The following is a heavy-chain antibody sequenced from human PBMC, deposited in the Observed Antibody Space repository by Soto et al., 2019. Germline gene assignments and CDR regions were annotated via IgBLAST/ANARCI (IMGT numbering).Heavy chain of an antibody. D-gene: IGHD6-13*01. Sequence: PGGSLRLSCAASGFTFSSYAMSWVRQAPGKGLEWVSAISGSGGSTYYADSVKGRFTISRDNSKNTLYLQMNSLRAEDTAVYYCAKALGVDDLASAAGYYFDYWGQGTLVTVSS. V-gene: IGHV3-23*01. CDR1: GFTFSSYA. CDR2: ISGSGGST. J-gene: IGHJ4*02. CDR3: AKALGVDDLASAAGYYFDY.